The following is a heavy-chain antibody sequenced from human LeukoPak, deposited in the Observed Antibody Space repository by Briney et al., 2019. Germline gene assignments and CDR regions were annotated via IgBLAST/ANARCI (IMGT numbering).Heavy chain of an antibody. CDR3: ARDEVGLNWFDH. J-gene: IGHJ5*02. V-gene: IGHV4-59*01. CDR1: GGSFSTSY. Sequence: SETLSLTCTVSGGSFSTSYWSWIRQPPGEGLDGMGYIYYTGSTNYNPSLKSRVTISIDTSKNQFSLKFTSVTAADTAVYYCARDEVGLNWFDHWGQGTLVTVSS. CDR2: IYYTGST. D-gene: IGHD1-26*01.